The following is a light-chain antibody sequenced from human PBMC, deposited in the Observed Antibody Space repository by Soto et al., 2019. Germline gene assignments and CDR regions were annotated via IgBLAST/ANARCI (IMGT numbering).Light chain of an antibody. J-gene: IGKJ2*01. CDR1: QSVSTY. V-gene: IGKV1-39*01. Sequence: DIQMTQSPSSLSASVGDSVTITCRASQSVSTYLNWYQQKPGKAPNLLIYSASTLQSGVPSRFSGSGSGTDFTLTISSLQPEDFATYYCQQSFTTPRYSFGQGTQLEI. CDR3: QQSFTTPRYS. CDR2: SAS.